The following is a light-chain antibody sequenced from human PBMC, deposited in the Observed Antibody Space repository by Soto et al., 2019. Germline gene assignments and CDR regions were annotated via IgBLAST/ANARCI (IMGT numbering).Light chain of an antibody. CDR2: KAS. V-gene: IGKV1-5*03. CDR1: QTISSW. Sequence: DIQMTQSPSTLSASVGDRVTITCRASQTISSWLAWYQQKPGKAPKLLIYKASSLESGVPSRFSGTGSGTEFTLTITSLQAEDSATYYCQQSFIAPWTFGQGTKVDIK. CDR3: QQSFIAPWT. J-gene: IGKJ1*01.